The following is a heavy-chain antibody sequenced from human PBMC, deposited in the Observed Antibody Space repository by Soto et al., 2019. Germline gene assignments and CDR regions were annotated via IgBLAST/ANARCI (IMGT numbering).Heavy chain of an antibody. V-gene: IGHV4-34*01. J-gene: IGHJ6*02. CDR3: ARGRNIVVVPAAKIRMEV. CDR1: GGSFSGYY. CDR2: INHSGST. D-gene: IGHD2-2*01. Sequence: SETLSLTCAVYGGSFSGYYWSWIRQPPGKGLEWIGEINHSGSTNYNPSLKSRVTISVDTSKNQFSLKLISVTAADTAVYYCARGRNIVVVPAAKIRMEVWGQGTTVTVSS.